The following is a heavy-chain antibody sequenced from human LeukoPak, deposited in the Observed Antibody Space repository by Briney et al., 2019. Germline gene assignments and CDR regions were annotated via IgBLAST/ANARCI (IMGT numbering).Heavy chain of an antibody. Sequence: GGSLRLSCAASGFTFSSYAMSWVRQAPGKGLEWVSAISGSGGSTYYADSVKGRFTISRDNSKNTLYLQMNSLGAEDTAVYYCAKDPRYSSGWPEFDPWGQGTLVTVSS. V-gene: IGHV3-23*01. CDR3: AKDPRYSSGWPEFDP. CDR1: GFTFSSYA. CDR2: ISGSGGST. D-gene: IGHD6-19*01. J-gene: IGHJ5*02.